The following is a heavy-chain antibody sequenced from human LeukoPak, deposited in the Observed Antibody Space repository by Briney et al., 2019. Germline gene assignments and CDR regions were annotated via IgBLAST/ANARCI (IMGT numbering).Heavy chain of an antibody. J-gene: IGHJ4*02. CDR2: ISGSGGST. D-gene: IGHD3-22*01. Sequence: QAGGSLRLSCAASGFTFSSYAMSWVRQAPGKGLEWVSAISGSGGSTYYADSVKGRFTISRDNSKNTLYLQMNSLRAEDTAVYYCVRGPEYYYDSSSGNYWGQGTLVTVSS. CDR1: GFTFSSYA. CDR3: VRGPEYYYDSSSGNY. V-gene: IGHV3-23*01.